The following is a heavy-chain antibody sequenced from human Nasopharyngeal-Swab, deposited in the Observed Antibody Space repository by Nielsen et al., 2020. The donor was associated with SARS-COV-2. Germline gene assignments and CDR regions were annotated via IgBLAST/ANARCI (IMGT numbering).Heavy chain of an antibody. J-gene: IGHJ4*02. Sequence: GESLKISCAASGFTFSGSAMHWVRQASGKGLEWVGRIRSKANSYATAYAASVKGRFTISRDDSKNTAYLQTNSLKTEDTAVYYCTRLGGYDSSGYYPIDYWGQGTLVTVSS. CDR1: GFTFSGSA. CDR3: TRLGGYDSSGYYPIDY. V-gene: IGHV3-73*01. D-gene: IGHD3-22*01. CDR2: IRSKANSYAT.